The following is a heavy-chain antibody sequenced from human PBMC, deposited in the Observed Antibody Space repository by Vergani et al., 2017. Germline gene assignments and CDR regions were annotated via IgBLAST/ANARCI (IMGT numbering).Heavy chain of an antibody. D-gene: IGHD3-16*02. CDR1: GGSISSGGYY. Sequence: QLQLQESGPGLVKPSQTLSLTCTVSGGSISSGGYYWSWIRQHPGKGLEWIGYIYYSGSTYYNPSLKSRVTISVDTSKNQFSLKLSSVTAADTAVYYCERDSLYYDYIWGSYRYLRYMDVWGKGTTVTVSS. V-gene: IGHV4-31*03. CDR3: ERDSLYYDYIWGSYRYLRYMDV. J-gene: IGHJ6*03. CDR2: IYYSGST.